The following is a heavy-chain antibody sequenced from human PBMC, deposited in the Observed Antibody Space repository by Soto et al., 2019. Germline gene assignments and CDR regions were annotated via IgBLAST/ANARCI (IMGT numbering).Heavy chain of an antibody. V-gene: IGHV3-23*01. Sequence: GSPRLFRNGSGFNLRQQAITLGRPAPGKGLEWVSVLSGSGGSISYADIVKGRFTISRDNSMNTLYLQMKTLRAEDTAVYYCAKVSSSWYAGFFDLWGQGTPVPVS. D-gene: IGHD6-13*01. CDR2: LSGSGGSI. J-gene: IGHJ4*02. CDR3: AKVSSSWYAGFFDL. CDR1: GFNLRQQA.